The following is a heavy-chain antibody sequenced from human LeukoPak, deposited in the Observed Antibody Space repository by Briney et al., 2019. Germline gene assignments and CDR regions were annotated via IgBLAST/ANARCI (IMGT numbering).Heavy chain of an antibody. CDR3: ATRGSDFWSGFDY. CDR1: GNTLRELP. V-gene: IGHV1-24*01. D-gene: IGHD3-3*01. J-gene: IGHJ4*02. Sequence: ASVKVSCKLSGNTLRELPIQWVRQAGGKGLEWMAGFDPENAEIVYAQKFQGRVTMTEDTSTNTAYMELTSLTSDDAALYYCATRGSDFWSGFDYWGQGTQVTVSS. CDR2: FDPENAEI.